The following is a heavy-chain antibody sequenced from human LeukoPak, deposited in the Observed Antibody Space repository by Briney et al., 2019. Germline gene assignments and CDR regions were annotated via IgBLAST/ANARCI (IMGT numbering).Heavy chain of an antibody. D-gene: IGHD6-13*01. J-gene: IGHJ2*01. CDR3: ARGPSFGSTSRFDH. CDR1: GGSISSGYY. Sequence: SETLSLTCTVSGGSISSGYYWTWIRQPPGKGLEWMGFISYTGNTYYKSSLKSRITMSVDTSKSHFSLNLSSVTAADTAVYYCARGPSFGSTSRFDHWGRGTLVTVSS. V-gene: IGHV4-31*03. CDR2: ISYTGNT.